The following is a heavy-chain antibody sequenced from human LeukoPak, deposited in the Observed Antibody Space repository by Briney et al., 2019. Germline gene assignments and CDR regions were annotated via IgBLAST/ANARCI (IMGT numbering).Heavy chain of an antibody. J-gene: IGHJ3*02. Sequence: PGGSLRLSCAASGFTFSSYWMSWVRQAPGKGLEWVANIKQDGSEKYYVDSVKGRFTISRDNSKNTLYLQMNSLRAEDTAVYYCARDIEMATTVPDAFDIWGQGTMVTVSS. CDR1: GFTFSSYW. V-gene: IGHV3-7*01. CDR3: ARDIEMATTVPDAFDI. D-gene: IGHD5-24*01. CDR2: IKQDGSEK.